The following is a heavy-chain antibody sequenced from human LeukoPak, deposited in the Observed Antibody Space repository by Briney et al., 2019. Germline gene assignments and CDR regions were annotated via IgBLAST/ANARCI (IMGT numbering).Heavy chain of an antibody. CDR3: ARDLFSGSPY. CDR1: GFTFSSYC. Sequence: GESLRLSCAASGFTFSSYCMSWIRQAPGKGLEWVANIKQDGSEKNHVDSVKGRFTISRDNANNSLYLQMNSLRAVDTAVYYCARDLFSGSPYWGQGTLVTVSS. V-gene: IGHV3-7*01. CDR2: IKQDGSEK. J-gene: IGHJ4*02. D-gene: IGHD1-26*01.